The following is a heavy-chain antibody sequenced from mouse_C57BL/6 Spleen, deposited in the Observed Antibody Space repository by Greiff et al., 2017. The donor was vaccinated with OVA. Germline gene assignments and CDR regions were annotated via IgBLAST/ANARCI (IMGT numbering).Heavy chain of an antibody. J-gene: IGHJ3*01. CDR2: IDPETGGT. Sequence: VQLQESGAELVRPGASVTLSCKASGYTFTDYEMHWVKQTPVHGLEWIGAIDPETGGTAYNQKFKGKAILTADKSSSTAYMELRSLTSEDSAVYYCTRDPHAYWGQGTLVTVSA. CDR3: TRDPHAY. V-gene: IGHV1-15*01. CDR1: GYTFTDYE.